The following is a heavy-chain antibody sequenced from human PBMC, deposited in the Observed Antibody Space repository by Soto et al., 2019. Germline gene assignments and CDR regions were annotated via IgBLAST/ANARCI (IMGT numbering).Heavy chain of an antibody. J-gene: IGHJ5*02. D-gene: IGHD2-15*01. V-gene: IGHV4-31*03. CDR3: ARVRYCSGGSCYPRFDP. Sequence: QVQLQESGPGLVKPSQTLSLTCTVSGGSISSGGYYWSWIRQHPGKGLEWIGYIYYSGSTYYNPSLKSRVTTSVDTSKNQFSLKLRSVTAADTAVYYCARVRYCSGGSCYPRFDPWGQGTLVTVSS. CDR1: GGSISSGGYY. CDR2: IYYSGST.